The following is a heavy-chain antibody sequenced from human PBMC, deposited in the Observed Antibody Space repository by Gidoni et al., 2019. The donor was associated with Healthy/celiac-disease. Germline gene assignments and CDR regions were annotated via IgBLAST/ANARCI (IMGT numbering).Heavy chain of an antibody. V-gene: IGHV2-70*04. Sequence: QVTLKESGPALVKPTQTLTLTCTFSGFSLTTSGMRVSWIRQPPGKALEWLARIDWNDDKYYSTSLRTRLTISKDTSKNQVVLTVANMDPVDTATYYCARLRPGIAAGGGYDYYYMDVWGKGTTVTVSS. D-gene: IGHD6-13*01. CDR2: IDWNDDK. CDR1: GFSLTTSGMR. J-gene: IGHJ6*03. CDR3: ARLRPGIAAGGGYDYYYMDV.